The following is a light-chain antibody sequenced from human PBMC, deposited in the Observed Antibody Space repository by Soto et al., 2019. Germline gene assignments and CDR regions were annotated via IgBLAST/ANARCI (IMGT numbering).Light chain of an antibody. CDR3: QQYNSYSWT. CDR2: DAS. Sequence: DIQMTQSPSSLSASVGDRVTITCQASQDISNYLNWYQQTPGKAPKLLIYDASSLESGVPSRVSGSGSGTEFTLTISSLQPDDFATDYCQQYNSYSWTFGQGTKVEIK. J-gene: IGKJ1*01. CDR1: QDISNY. V-gene: IGKV1-5*01.